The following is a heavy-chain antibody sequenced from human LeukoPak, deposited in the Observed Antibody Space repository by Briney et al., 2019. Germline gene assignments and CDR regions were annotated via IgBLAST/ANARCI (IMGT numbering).Heavy chain of an antibody. CDR1: GGTFSSYA. J-gene: IGHJ6*02. Sequence: ASVKVSCKASGGTFSSYAISWVRQAPGQGLEWMGGIIPIFGTANYAQKFQGRVTITADESTSTAYMELSSLRSEDTAVYYCAREEEQWRKTDCYYGMDVWGQGTTVTVPS. D-gene: IGHD6-19*01. CDR3: AREEEQWRKTDCYYGMDV. V-gene: IGHV1-69*13. CDR2: IIPIFGTA.